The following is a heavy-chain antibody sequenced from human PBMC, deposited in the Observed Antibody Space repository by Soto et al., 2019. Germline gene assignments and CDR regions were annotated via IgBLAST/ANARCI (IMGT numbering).Heavy chain of an antibody. J-gene: IGHJ4*02. CDR1: GGSISSDY. D-gene: IGHD3-9*01. V-gene: IGHV4-59*08. CDR3: ARRPYYYDSPGPPR. CDR2: IYYSGST. Sequence: PSETLSLTCAGSGGSISSDYWSWIRQPPGKGLEWIGYIYYSGSTNYNPSLKSRVTISVDTSKNQFSLKLSSVTAADTAVYYCARRPYYYDSPGPPRWGQGMLVPVSS.